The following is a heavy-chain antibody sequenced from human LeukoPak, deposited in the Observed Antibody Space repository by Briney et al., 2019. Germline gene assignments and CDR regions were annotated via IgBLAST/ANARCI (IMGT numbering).Heavy chain of an antibody. Sequence: PGGSLRLSCTASGFTFGDYAMSWVRQAPGKGLEWVGFIRSKAYGGTTEYAASVKGRFTISRDNAKNSLYLQMNSLRAEDTAVYYCAREHSGWYSQYYYYYYMDVWGKGTTVTISS. CDR3: AREHSGWYSQYYYYYYMDV. D-gene: IGHD6-19*01. V-gene: IGHV3-49*04. CDR2: IRSKAYGGTT. CDR1: GFTFGDYA. J-gene: IGHJ6*03.